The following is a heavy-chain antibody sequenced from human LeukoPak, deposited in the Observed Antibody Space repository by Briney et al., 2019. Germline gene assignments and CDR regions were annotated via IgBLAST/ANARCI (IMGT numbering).Heavy chain of an antibody. D-gene: IGHD6-13*01. CDR3: ARDVVAAVGTFDY. V-gene: IGHV4-4*07. CDR1: GEPIGSYY. J-gene: IGHJ4*02. CDR2: IYTSGST. Sequence: SETLSLTCTVSGEPIGSYYWSWIRQPAGKGLEWIGHIYTSGSTNYNHSLKSRVTMSVDTSKNQFSLKLSSVTAADTAVYYCARDVVAAVGTFDYWGQGTLVTVSS.